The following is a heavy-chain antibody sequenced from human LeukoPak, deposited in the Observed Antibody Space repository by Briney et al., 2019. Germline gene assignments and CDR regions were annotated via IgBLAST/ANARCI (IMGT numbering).Heavy chain of an antibody. CDR3: AKSLYGGCDY. V-gene: IGHV3-23*01. J-gene: IGHJ4*02. D-gene: IGHD3-16*02. CDR1: GFTFRNTW. CDR2: VNGNGGST. Sequence: GGSLRLSCAASGFTFRNTWMNWVRQAPGKGLEWVSGVNGNGGSTSYADSVKGRFTIFRDNSKNTVYLQMNSLRVEDTAVYYCAKSLYGGCDYWGQGTVVTVSS.